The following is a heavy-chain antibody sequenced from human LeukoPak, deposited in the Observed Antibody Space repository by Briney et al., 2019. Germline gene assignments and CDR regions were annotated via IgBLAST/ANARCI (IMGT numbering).Heavy chain of an antibody. Sequence: SQTLSLTCTVSGGSISSGGYYWRWIRRHPGKGLEWIGYIYYSGSTYYNPSLKSRVTISVDTSKNQFSLKLSSVTAADTAVYYCARGRRDGYNYDYWGQGTLVTVSS. CDR2: IYYSGST. D-gene: IGHD5-12*01. V-gene: IGHV4-31*03. CDR1: GGSISSGGYY. CDR3: ARGRRDGYNYDY. J-gene: IGHJ4*02.